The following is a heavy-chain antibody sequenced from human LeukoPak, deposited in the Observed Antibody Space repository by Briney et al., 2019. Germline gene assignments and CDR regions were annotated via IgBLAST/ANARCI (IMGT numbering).Heavy chain of an antibody. CDR2: IQYDGSTI. Sequence: ERSLRLSCAASGFTFTDSGMHWVRQAPGKGLEWVSFIQYDGSTIFYADSVEGRFTISRDNSKNTLYLQMNSLRPEDTAVYYCAKDNPIEKVPGLGPGSWGQGTLVTVSS. CDR3: AKDNPIEKVPGLGPGS. J-gene: IGHJ5*02. CDR1: GFTFTDSG. D-gene: IGHD2-2*01. V-gene: IGHV3-30*02.